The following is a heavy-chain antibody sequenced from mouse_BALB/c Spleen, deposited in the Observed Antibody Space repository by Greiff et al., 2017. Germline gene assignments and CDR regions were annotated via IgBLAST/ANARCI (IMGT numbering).Heavy chain of an antibody. J-gene: IGHJ3*01. CDR2: IDTSDSYT. Sequence: QVQLQQPGAELVMPGASVKMSCKASGYTFTDYWMHWVKQRPGQGLEWIGAIDTSDSYTSYNQKFKGKATLTVDESSSTAYMQLSSLTSEDSAVYYCARHYGSSWFAYWGQGTLVTVSA. D-gene: IGHD1-1*01. V-gene: IGHV1-69*01. CDR3: ARHYGSSWFAY. CDR1: GYTFTDYW.